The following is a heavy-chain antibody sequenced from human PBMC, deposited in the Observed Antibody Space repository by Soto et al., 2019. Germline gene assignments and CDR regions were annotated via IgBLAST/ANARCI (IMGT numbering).Heavy chain of an antibody. V-gene: IGHV3-48*02. CDR3: VAAFDV. CDR2: ISSSASTI. J-gene: IGHJ3*01. CDR1: GFTFSTYN. Sequence: GGSLRLSCAASGFTFSTYNMNWVRQAPGKGLEWVSYISSSASTIYYADSVKGRFTISRDNAKNSLFLQVNSLRDEDTAAYYCVAAFDVWGQGTMVTVSS.